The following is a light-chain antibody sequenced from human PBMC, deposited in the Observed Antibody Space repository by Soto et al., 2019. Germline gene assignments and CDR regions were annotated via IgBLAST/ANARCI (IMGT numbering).Light chain of an antibody. Sequence: QSALAQPRSVSGSPGQSVTISCTGTSSDVGGYNYVSWYQHHPGRAPKLIIYDVTQRPSGIPDRFSGSKSGNTASLTISGLQADDEADYHCCSYVDIYFYVFGTGTKVTVL. J-gene: IGLJ1*01. V-gene: IGLV2-11*01. CDR3: CSYVDIYFYV. CDR2: DVT. CDR1: SSDVGGYNY.